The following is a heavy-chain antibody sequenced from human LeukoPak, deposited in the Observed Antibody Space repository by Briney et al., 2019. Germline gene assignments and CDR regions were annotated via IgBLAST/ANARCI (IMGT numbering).Heavy chain of an antibody. CDR3: ARSTGWSSDLFDY. CDR1: GGSISGYY. CDR2: VYTSGAT. V-gene: IGHV4-4*07. D-gene: IGHD6-19*01. J-gene: IGHJ4*02. Sequence: SETLSLTCTVSGGSISGYYWNWIRQPAGKGLEWIGRVYTSGATNYSPSLKSRITMSVDTSKNQFSLRLISVTAADTAVYYCARSTGWSSDLFDYWGQGALVTVSS.